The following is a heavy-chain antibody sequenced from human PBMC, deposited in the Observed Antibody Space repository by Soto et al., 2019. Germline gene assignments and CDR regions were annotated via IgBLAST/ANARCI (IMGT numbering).Heavy chain of an antibody. J-gene: IGHJ3*02. CDR2: IKSKTDGGTT. D-gene: IGHD2-15*01. V-gene: IGHV3-15*01. CDR3: TTRAVVVVAATRPLVAFDI. CDR1: GFTFSNAW. Sequence: GGSLRLSCAASGFTFSNAWMSWVRQAPGKGLEWVGRIKSKTDGGTTDYAAPVKGRFTISRDDSKNTLYLQMNSLNTEDTAVYYCTTRAVVVVAATRPLVAFDIWGQGTMVTVSS.